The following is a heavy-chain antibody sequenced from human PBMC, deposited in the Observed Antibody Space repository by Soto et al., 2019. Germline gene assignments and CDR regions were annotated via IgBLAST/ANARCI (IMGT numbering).Heavy chain of an antibody. CDR1: GYTFTSYY. J-gene: IGHJ6*02. V-gene: IGHV1-46*01. Sequence: ASVKVSCKASGYTFTSYYMHWVRQAPGQGLEWMGIINPSGGSTSYAQKFQGRVTMTRDTSTSTVYMELSSLRSEDTAVYYCARDEYRLFGVQGDYYNYYGMDVWGQGPTVTVS. CDR3: ARDEYRLFGVQGDYYNYYGMDV. D-gene: IGHD2-2*01. CDR2: INPSGGST.